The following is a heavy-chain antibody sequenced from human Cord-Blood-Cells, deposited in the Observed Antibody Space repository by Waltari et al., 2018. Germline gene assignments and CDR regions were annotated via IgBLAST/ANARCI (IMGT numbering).Heavy chain of an antibody. CDR2: ISYDGSNK. D-gene: IGHD1-1*01. Sequence: QVQLVESGGGVVKPGSSLILSCAASGSTFSSYVMRWVRQAPGKGLEWVAVISYDGSNKYYADSVNGRFTISRDNSKNTLYLQINSLRAEDTAVYYCAKDQTGTLDYWGQGTLVTVSS. CDR1: GSTFSSYV. CDR3: AKDQTGTLDY. J-gene: IGHJ4*02. V-gene: IGHV3-30*18.